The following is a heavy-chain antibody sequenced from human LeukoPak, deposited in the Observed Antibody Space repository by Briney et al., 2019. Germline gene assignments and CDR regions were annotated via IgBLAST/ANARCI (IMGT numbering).Heavy chain of an antibody. Sequence: GGSLRLSCAASGFTFYSYAMSWVRQAPGKGLEWVSAISGSGGSTYYADSVKGRFTISRDNSKNTLYLQMNSLRAEDTAVYYCALHDFWSGYAVDYWGQGTLVTVSS. V-gene: IGHV3-23*01. CDR3: ALHDFWSGYAVDY. D-gene: IGHD3-3*01. CDR2: ISGSGGST. CDR1: GFTFYSYA. J-gene: IGHJ4*02.